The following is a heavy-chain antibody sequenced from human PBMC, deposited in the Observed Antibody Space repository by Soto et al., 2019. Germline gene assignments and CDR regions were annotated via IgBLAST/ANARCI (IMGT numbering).Heavy chain of an antibody. CDR1: GGYFSGYY. CDR3: ARGIKRHPYYYDSSGYAY. V-gene: IGHV4-34*01. CDR2: INHSGST. J-gene: IGHJ4*02. Sequence: SETLSLTCAVYGGYFSGYYWSWIRQPPGKGLEWIGEINHSGSTNYNPSLKSRVTISVDTSKNQFSLKLSSVTAADTAVYYCARGIKRHPYYYDSSGYAYWGQGTLVTVSS. D-gene: IGHD3-22*01.